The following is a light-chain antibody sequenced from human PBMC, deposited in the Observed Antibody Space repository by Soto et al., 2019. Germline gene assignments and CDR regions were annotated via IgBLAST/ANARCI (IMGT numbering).Light chain of an antibody. CDR3: QQLNSYPLT. J-gene: IGKJ3*01. Sequence: DIQMTQSPSSLSASVEDRVIITCRASQSISNHLNWYQQKPGKAPKLLIFAASSLQSGVPSRFSGSRSGTQFTLTISSLQPGDFATYYCQQLNSYPLTFGPGTKVDIK. CDR1: QSISNH. V-gene: IGKV1-17*01. CDR2: AAS.